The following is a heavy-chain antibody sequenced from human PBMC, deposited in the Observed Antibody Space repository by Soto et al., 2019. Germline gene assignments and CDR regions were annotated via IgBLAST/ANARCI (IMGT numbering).Heavy chain of an antibody. J-gene: IGHJ4*02. CDR2: IYYSGST. V-gene: IGHV4-31*03. Sequence: PTETLSLTCTVSGGSISSGDYYWNRIRQHPGKRLEWIGDIYYSGSTYYNPSLMSRVTLSIDTSNNHFSLKLTSVTAADTAVYYCVRGVSWSSGSVDFWGPGTLVTV. CDR1: GGSISSGDYY. D-gene: IGHD6-19*01. CDR3: VRGVSWSSGSVDF.